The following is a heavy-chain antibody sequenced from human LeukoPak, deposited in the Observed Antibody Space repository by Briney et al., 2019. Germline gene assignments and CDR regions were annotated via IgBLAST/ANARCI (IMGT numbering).Heavy chain of an antibody. CDR1: GYTLTELS. CDR3: ATDGDRYGYELDY. V-gene: IGHV1-24*01. CDR2: FDPEDGET. J-gene: IGHJ4*02. Sequence: ASVKVSCKVSGYTLTELSMHWVRHAPGKGREWMGGFDPEDGETINAQKFQGRVTMTEDTSTDTAYMELISLRSEDTAVYYCATDGDRYGYELDYWGQGTLVTVSS. D-gene: IGHD5-18*01.